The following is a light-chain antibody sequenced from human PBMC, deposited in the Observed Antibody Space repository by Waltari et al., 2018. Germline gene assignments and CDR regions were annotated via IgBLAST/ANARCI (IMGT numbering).Light chain of an antibody. J-gene: IGKJ4*01. CDR2: WAS. V-gene: IGKV4-1*01. CDR3: QQYYSVPLT. Sequence: DIVMTQSPDSLALSLGERATINCTSSQSVLYSSINKNYLAWYQQKPGQPPKLLIYWASTRKSEVPDRFSGSGSATDFTLTISSLQADDVAVYYCQQYYSVPLTFGGGTQVEIK. CDR1: QSVLYSSINKNY.